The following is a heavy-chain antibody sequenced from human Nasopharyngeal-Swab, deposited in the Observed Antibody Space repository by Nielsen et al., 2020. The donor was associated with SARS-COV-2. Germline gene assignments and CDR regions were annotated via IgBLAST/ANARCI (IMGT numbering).Heavy chain of an antibody. CDR3: ARGTGVAPRKRGHYMDV. J-gene: IGHJ6*03. Sequence: SETLSLTCAVYGGSFSGYYWSWIRQPPGKGLEWIGEINHSGSTNYNPSLKSRVTISVDTSKNQFSLNLSSVTAADTAVYYCARGTGVAPRKRGHYMDVWGKGTTVTVSS. CDR1: GGSFSGYY. D-gene: IGHD2-8*02. V-gene: IGHV4-34*01. CDR2: INHSGST.